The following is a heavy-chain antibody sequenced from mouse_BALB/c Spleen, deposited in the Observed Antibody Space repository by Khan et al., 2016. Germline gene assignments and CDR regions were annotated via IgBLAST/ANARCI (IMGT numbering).Heavy chain of an antibody. CDR1: GFSLIAYG. V-gene: IGHV2-6-7*01. Sequence: QVQLKESGPGLVAPSQSLSITCTVSGFSLIAYGVNWVRQPPGKSLEWLGMIWGDGTTDYNSAHKSSPNITKDNSKSQVFLKMNSLQTDDTARYYCARDGWGYYAMDYWGQGTSVTVSS. CDR2: IWGDGTT. D-gene: IGHD2-2*01. CDR3: ARDGWGYYAMDY. J-gene: IGHJ4*01.